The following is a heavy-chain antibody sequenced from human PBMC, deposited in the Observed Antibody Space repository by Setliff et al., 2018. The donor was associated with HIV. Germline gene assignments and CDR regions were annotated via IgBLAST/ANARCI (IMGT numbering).Heavy chain of an antibody. CDR2: IYRGGST. CDR3: AKDGISGGAYPPYYFDY. CDR1: GFTVSSYY. V-gene: IGHV3-53*01. J-gene: IGHJ4*01. Sequence: GGSLRLSCAASGFTVSSYYMTWVRQAPGKGLEWVSVIYRGGSTYYADSVKGRFTISRDNSKNTRYLQMNRLRVEDTAVYYCAKDGISGGAYPPYYFDYWGHGTLVTVSS. D-gene: IGHD2-15*01.